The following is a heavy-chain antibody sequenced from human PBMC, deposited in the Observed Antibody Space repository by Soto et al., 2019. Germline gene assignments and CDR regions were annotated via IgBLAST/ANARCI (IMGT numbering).Heavy chain of an antibody. CDR3: AWVYCSGGACYGIDY. CDR2: INPSGDT. V-gene: IGHV1-46*01. CDR1: GDTFTSYY. J-gene: IGHJ4*02. Sequence: QVQLVQSGAEVKKPGASVKISCKASGDTFTSYYMHWVRQAPGQGLEWMGIINPSGDTSYAQKFQGRVTITWHKCTSTVYMEMSSLRSEDTAVYYCAWVYCSGGACYGIDYWGQGTLVTVSS. D-gene: IGHD2-15*01.